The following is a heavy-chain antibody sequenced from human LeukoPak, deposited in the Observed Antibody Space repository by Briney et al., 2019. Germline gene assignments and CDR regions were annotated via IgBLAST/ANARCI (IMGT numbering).Heavy chain of an antibody. Sequence: PGGSLRLSCAASGFPFSNYAMDWVRQAPGKGLEWVSPITTTSTSIYYADSVRGRFTISRDNAKNSLYLQMNSLRAEDTAVYYCARGPARYYESSGLDYWGQGTLVTVSS. CDR2: ITTTSTSI. CDR1: GFPFSNYA. V-gene: IGHV3-21*01. D-gene: IGHD3-22*01. CDR3: ARGPARYYESSGLDY. J-gene: IGHJ4*02.